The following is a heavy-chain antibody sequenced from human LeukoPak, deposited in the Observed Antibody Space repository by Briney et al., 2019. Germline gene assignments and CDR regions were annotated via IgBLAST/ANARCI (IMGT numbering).Heavy chain of an antibody. CDR2: IYSGGST. CDR1: GFTLSSYA. CDR3: ARDFSKVATEPYHFDY. Sequence: GGSLRLSCAASGFTLSSYAMSWVRQAPGKGLEWVSCIYSGGSTYYADPLKGRFTISSSNYKNKPFLQMNRLSAEAAAVYDCARDFSKVATEPYHFDYWGQGTLVTVSS. D-gene: IGHD5-12*01. J-gene: IGHJ4*02. V-gene: IGHV3-66*01.